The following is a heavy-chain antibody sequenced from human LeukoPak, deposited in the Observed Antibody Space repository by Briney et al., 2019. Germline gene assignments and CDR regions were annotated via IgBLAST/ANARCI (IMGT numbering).Heavy chain of an antibody. CDR2: INHSGST. D-gene: IGHD6-19*01. V-gene: IGHV4-34*01. Sequence: PSETLSLTCAVYGGSFSGYYWSWIRQPPGKGLEWIGEINHSGSTNYNPSLKSRVTISVDTSKNQFSLKLSSVTAADTAVYYCARGNEGYSSGWYGYYYYYMDVWGKGTTVTVSS. CDR3: ARGNEGYSSGWYGYYYYYMDV. CDR1: GGSFSGYY. J-gene: IGHJ6*03.